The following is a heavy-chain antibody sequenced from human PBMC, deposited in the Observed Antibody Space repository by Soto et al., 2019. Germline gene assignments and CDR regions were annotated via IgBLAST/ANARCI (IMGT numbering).Heavy chain of an antibody. Sequence: QVQLAQSGAEERKPGASVKVSCEATGYTFTAYAMHWVRQAPGQRLEWMGWINPANGNTKYSQKFQGRLTITSDTSANTVYMELTSLTSDDTAMYYCTRSAISPSGGLIGPFDSWGQGNLVTVSS. V-gene: IGHV1-3*05. CDR3: TRSAISPSGGLIGPFDS. CDR2: INPANGNT. CDR1: GYTFTAYA. D-gene: IGHD3-16*02. J-gene: IGHJ4*02.